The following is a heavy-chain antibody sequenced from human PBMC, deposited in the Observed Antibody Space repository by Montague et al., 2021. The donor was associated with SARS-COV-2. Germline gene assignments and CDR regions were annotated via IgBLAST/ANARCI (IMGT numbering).Heavy chain of an antibody. CDR3: AHRRGLLLSDAFDI. CDR2: XYWDDDK. Sequence: PALVKPTQTLTLTCTFSGFSLSTSGVGVGWIRQPPGKALEWLALXYWDDDKRYSPSLKSRLTITQDTSKNQVVLTMTNMDPVDTATYYCAHRRGLLLSDAFDIWGQGTMVTVSS. CDR1: GFSLSTSGVG. V-gene: IGHV2-5*02. J-gene: IGHJ3*02. D-gene: IGHD1-26*01.